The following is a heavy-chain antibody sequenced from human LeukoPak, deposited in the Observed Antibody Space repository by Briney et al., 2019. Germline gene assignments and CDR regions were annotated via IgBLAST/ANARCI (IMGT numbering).Heavy chain of an antibody. CDR1: GFTFSDHY. D-gene: IGHD6-19*01. J-gene: IGHJ4*02. CDR3: VRAGSGWYD. CDR2: SRNKANTYTT. V-gene: IGHV3-72*01. Sequence: GGSLRLSCAASGFTFSDHYMDWVRQAPGKGLEWVGRSRNKANTYTTDYAASVKGRFAISRDDSRTSLYLQTNSLKSEDTAVYYCVRAGSGWYDWGQGTLVTVSS.